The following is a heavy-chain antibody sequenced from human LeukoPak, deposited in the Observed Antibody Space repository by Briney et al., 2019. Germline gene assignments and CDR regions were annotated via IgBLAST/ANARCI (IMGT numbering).Heavy chain of an antibody. V-gene: IGHV4-31*03. CDR3: ARGARYYDFWSGPYYFDY. CDR1: GGSISSSSYY. CDR2: IYYSGST. J-gene: IGHJ4*02. Sequence: SETLSLTCTVSGGSISSSSYYWGWIRQHPGKGLEWIGYIYYSGSTYYNPSLKSRVTISVDTSKNQFSLKLSSVTAADTAVYYCARGARYYDFWSGPYYFDYWGQGTLVTVSS. D-gene: IGHD3-3*01.